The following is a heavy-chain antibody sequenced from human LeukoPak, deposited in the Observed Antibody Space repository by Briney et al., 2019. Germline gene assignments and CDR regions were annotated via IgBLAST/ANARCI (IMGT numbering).Heavy chain of an antibody. J-gene: IGHJ4*02. D-gene: IGHD2-15*01. CDR3: ARHVLGYCSGGSCYGYFDY. CDR2: ISAYNGNT. V-gene: IGHV1-18*01. Sequence: ASVKVSCKASGYTFTSYGISWVRQAPGQGLEWMGWISAYNGNTNYAQKLQGRVTMTTDTSTSTAYMELRSLRSDDTAVYYCARHVLGYCSGGSCYGYFDYWGQGTLVTVSS. CDR1: GYTFTSYG.